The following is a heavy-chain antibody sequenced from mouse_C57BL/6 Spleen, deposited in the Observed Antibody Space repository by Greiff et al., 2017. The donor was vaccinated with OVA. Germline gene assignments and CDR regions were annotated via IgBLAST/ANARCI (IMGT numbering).Heavy chain of an antibody. Sequence: VQLPPSGAELVLPWASVPLSFPASCSPFSYFEMHLVKQKPLHGLGLIGAIDSETCGTAYNQKFKGKAILTADKSSSTAYMELRSLTSEDSAVYYCTRNYGEDWYFDVWGTGTTVTVSS. D-gene: IGHD1-1*01. CDR2: IDSETCGT. CDR1: CSPFSYFE. J-gene: IGHJ1*03. V-gene: IGHV1-15*01. CDR3: TRNYGEDWYFDV.